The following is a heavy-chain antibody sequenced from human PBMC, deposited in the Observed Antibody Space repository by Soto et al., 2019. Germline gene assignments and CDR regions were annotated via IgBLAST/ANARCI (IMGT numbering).Heavy chain of an antibody. CDR1: GFTFSNYA. V-gene: IGHV3-23*01. CDR2: ISGSGGST. CDR3: AKDQGSSWYEIDY. J-gene: IGHJ4*02. Sequence: EVQLLESGGDLVRPGGSLRLSCAASGFTFSNYAVTWVRQAPGKGLEWVSTISGSGGSTYYADSVKGRFTISRDNSKNTLYLQTNSLRAEDTAVYYCAKDQGSSWYEIDYWGQGTLVTVSS. D-gene: IGHD6-13*01.